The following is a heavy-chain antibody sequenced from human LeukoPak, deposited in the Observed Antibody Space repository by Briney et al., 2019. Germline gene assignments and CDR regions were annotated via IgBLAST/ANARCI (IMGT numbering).Heavy chain of an antibody. CDR1: GGSISSYY. V-gene: IGHV4-59*01. J-gene: IGHJ3*02. Sequence: SETLSLTCTVSGGSISSYYWSWIRQPPGKGLEWIGYIYYSGSTNYNPSLKSRVNISVDTSKNQFSLKLSSVTAADTAVYYCARSDGYGLVGIWGQGTMVTVSS. CDR2: IYYSGST. CDR3: ARSDGYGLVGI. D-gene: IGHD3-10*01.